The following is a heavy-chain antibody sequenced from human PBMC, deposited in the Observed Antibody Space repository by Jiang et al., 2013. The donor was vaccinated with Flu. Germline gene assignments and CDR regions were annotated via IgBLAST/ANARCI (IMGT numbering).Heavy chain of an antibody. CDR1: GYTFTGYY. CDR3: AREAAAGTTHFQH. Sequence: SVKVSCKASGYTFTGYYMHWVRQAPGQGLEWMGWINPNSGGTNYAQKFQGRVTMTRDTSISTAYMELSRLRSDDTAVYYCAREAAAGTTHFQHWGQGTLVTVSS. J-gene: IGHJ1*01. CDR2: INPNSGGT. V-gene: IGHV1-2*02. D-gene: IGHD6-13*01.